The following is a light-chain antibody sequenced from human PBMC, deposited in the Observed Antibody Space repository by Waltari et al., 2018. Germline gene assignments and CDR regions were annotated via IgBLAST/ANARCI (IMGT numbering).Light chain of an antibody. CDR1: SSDIGAYNY. CDR2: DVS. Sequence: QSALTQPASVSGSPGQSITISCTGTSSDIGAYNYVSWYQKNPGKAPKVMIYDVSNRPPGVSSRCSGSKSGNTASLTISGLQAEDEADYYGSSYTSSSTYVFGSGTMVTVL. J-gene: IGLJ1*01. V-gene: IGLV2-14*01. CDR3: SSYTSSSTYV.